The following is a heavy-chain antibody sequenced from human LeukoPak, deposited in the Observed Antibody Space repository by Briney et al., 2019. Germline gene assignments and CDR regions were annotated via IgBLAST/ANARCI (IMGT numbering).Heavy chain of an antibody. CDR2: IKQDGSEK. D-gene: IGHD2-2*01. CDR3: ARDRAGTLGYCSSTSCGGAFDI. Sequence: QPGGSLRLSCAASGFTFSSYWLGWVRQAPGKGLEWVANIKQDGSEKYYVDSVKGRFTISRDNAKNSLYLQMNSLRAEDTAVYYCARDRAGTLGYCSSTSCGGAFDIWGQGTMVTVSS. CDR1: GFTFSSYW. J-gene: IGHJ3*02. V-gene: IGHV3-7*01.